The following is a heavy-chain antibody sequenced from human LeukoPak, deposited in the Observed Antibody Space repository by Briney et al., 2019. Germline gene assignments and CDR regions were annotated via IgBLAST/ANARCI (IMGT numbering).Heavy chain of an antibody. D-gene: IGHD2-2*01. CDR2: IYSSGRT. J-gene: IGHJ6*03. CDR3: ARSRYCSSTRCDPDYYYMDV. Sequence: SETLSLTCTVSGGSINTYYWSWIRRPAGKGLEWIGRIYSSGRTNYNPSLKSRVTMSVDTSKNQFSLKLSSVTAADTAVYYCARSRYCSSTRCDPDYYYMDVWGKGTTVTVSS. CDR1: GGSINTYY. V-gene: IGHV4-4*07.